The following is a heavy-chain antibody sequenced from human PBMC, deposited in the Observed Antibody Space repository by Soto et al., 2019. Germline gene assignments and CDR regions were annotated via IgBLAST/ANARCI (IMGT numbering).Heavy chain of an antibody. D-gene: IGHD3-9*01. CDR3: ARGYNFDWHLGHWFDP. Sequence: SETLSLTCTVSGGSISSGGYYWSWIRQHPGKGLEWIGYIYYSGSTYYNPSLKSRVTISVDTSKNQFSLKLSSVTAADTAVYYCARGYNFDWHLGHWFDPWGQGTLVTVSS. J-gene: IGHJ5*02. CDR1: GGSISSGGYY. V-gene: IGHV4-31*03. CDR2: IYYSGST.